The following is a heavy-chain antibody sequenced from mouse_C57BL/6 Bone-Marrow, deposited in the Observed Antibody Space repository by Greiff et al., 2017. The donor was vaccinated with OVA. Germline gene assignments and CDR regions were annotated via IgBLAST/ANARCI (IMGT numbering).Heavy chain of an antibody. J-gene: IGHJ3*01. V-gene: IGHV2-6*01. CDR2: IWGVGST. D-gene: IGHD2-1*01. CDR1: GFSLTSYG. CDR3: ASGRGNSAWFGY. Sequence: QVQLQQSGPGLVAPSQSLSITCTVSGFSLTSYGVDWVRQSPGKGLEWLGVIWGVGSTNYNSALKSRLSISKDNSKSQVFLKMNSLQTDDTAMYYGASGRGNSAWFGYWGQGTLVTVSA.